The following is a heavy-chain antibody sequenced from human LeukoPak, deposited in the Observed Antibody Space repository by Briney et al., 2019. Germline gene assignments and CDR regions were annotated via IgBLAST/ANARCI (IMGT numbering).Heavy chain of an antibody. V-gene: IGHV3-66*01. CDR3: ARMATGYPNWFDP. CDR2: IYSGGNT. J-gene: IGHJ5*02. Sequence: GGSLRPSCAASGFTVSSNYMSWVRQAPGKGLEWVSVIYSGGNTYYADSVKGRFTISRDNAKNTLYLQMNSLRAEDTAVYYCARMATGYPNWFDPWGQGTLVTVSS. CDR1: GFTVSSNY. D-gene: IGHD3-9*01.